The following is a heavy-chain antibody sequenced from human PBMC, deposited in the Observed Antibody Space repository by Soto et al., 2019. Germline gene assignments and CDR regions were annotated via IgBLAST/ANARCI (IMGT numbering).Heavy chain of an antibody. J-gene: IGHJ5*02. D-gene: IGHD3-10*01. CDR3: ARGRGYYGSGSYYSFGVWFDP. Sequence: PSETLSLTCTVSGGSISSYYWSWIRQPPGKGLEWIGYIYYSGSTNYNPSLKSRVTISVDTSKNQFSLKLSSVTAADTAVYYCARGRGYYGSGSYYSFGVWFDPWGQGTXVTVSS. CDR1: GGSISSYY. V-gene: IGHV4-59*01. CDR2: IYYSGST.